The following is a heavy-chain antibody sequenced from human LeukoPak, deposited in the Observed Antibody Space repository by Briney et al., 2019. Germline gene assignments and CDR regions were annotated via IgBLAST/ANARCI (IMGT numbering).Heavy chain of an antibody. V-gene: IGHV3-23*01. CDR2: TSGSGGST. D-gene: IGHD3-9*01. CDR3: AKVPRCDIWAGCWFDC. CDR1: GFTLSSYA. Sequence: GGSLRLSCAASGFTLSSYAMSWARHAPGKGLEWVLDTSGSGGSTYYADSVEDPLTIHRDNSKNSLYLQMNSLRAEGTAVYYCAKVPRCDIWAGCWFDCWGRGTLVTVSS. J-gene: IGHJ4*02.